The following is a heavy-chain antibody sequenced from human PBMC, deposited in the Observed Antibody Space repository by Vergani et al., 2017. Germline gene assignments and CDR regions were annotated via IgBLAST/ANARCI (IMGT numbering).Heavy chain of an antibody. D-gene: IGHD3-10*01. CDR1: GGSFSGYY. J-gene: IGHJ6*02. CDR2: INHSGST. CDR3: ARVTYYYGSGSYDKPYYYYGMDV. V-gene: IGHV4-34*01. Sequence: QVQLQQWGAGLLKPSETLYLTCAVYGGSFSGYYWSWIRQPPGKGLEWIGEINHSGSTNYNPSLKSRVTISVDTSKNQFSLKLSSVTAADTAVYYCARVTYYYGSGSYDKPYYYYGMDVWGQGTTVTVSS.